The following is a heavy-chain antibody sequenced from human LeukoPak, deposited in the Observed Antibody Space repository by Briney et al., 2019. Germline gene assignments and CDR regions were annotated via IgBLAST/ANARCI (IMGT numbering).Heavy chain of an antibody. D-gene: IGHD3-10*01. Sequence: SETLSLTCTVSAGSIYSYYWSWIRQPPGKGLEWIGHVSYSGSTNYNPSLNSRVTVSVDTPNSQISLKLSSVTAADTAVYYCARHGVDYFGSGSFPTPFDYWGQGTLVTVSS. CDR3: ARHGVDYFGSGSFPTPFDY. CDR1: AGSIYSYY. V-gene: IGHV4-59*08. CDR2: VSYSGST. J-gene: IGHJ4*02.